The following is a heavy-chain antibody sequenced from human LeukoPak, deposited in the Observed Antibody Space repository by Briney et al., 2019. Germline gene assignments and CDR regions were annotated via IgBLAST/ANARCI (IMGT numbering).Heavy chain of an antibody. CDR2: IIPIPGIA. D-gene: IGHD3-3*01. CDR1: GGTFSSYA. V-gene: IGHV1-69*04. Sequence: ASVKVSCKASGGTFSSYAISWVRQAPGQGLEWMGRIIPIPGIANYAQKFQGRVTITADKSTSTAYMELSSLRSEDTAVYYCARGSTSGYYFDYWGQGTLVTVSS. CDR3: ARGSTSGYYFDY. J-gene: IGHJ4*02.